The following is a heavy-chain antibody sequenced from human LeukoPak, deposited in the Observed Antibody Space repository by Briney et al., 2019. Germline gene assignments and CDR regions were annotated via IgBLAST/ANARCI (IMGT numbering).Heavy chain of an antibody. J-gene: IGHJ4*02. Sequence: SETLSLTCGVYGGSFSGHYWSWIRQPPGKGLEWIAYIYHSGNTYYNPSLKSRVTMSIDTSKNQFSLKLTSVTAADTAVYYCARELIAAAVYFDSWGQGTLVTVSS. CDR1: GGSFSGHY. D-gene: IGHD6-13*01. V-gene: IGHV4-34*09. CDR2: IYHSGNT. CDR3: ARELIAAAVYFDS.